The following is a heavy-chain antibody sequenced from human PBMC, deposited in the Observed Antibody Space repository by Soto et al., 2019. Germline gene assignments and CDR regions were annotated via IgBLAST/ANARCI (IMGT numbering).Heavy chain of an antibody. V-gene: IGHV3-21*01. CDR1: GFTFSSDT. J-gene: IGHJ3*02. CDR3: ARHDYGLGGDAFDI. D-gene: IGHD4-17*01. CDR2: ISSSSSFI. Sequence: EVQLVESGGGLVKPGGSLRLSCAASGFTFSSDTFIWVRQAPGKGLECVSSISSSSSFIYYADSVKGRFTISRDNAKNSLYLQKNSLRAEDTAVYYCARHDYGLGGDAFDIWGQGTLVTVSS.